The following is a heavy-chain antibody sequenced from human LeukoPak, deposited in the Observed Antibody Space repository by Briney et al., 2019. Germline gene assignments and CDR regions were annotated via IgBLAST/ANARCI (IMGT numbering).Heavy chain of an antibody. Sequence: PSETLSLTCTVSGGSISGDYWSWIRQPAGTGLEWIGRIYTSGSTIYNPSLKSRVTMSVDTSKNQFSLRLNSVTAADTAVYYCARDRVHSSGWYLVLPILDYWGQGTLVTVSS. CDR2: IYTSGST. CDR1: GGSISGDY. CDR3: ARDRVHSSGWYLVLPILDY. D-gene: IGHD6-19*01. V-gene: IGHV4-4*07. J-gene: IGHJ4*02.